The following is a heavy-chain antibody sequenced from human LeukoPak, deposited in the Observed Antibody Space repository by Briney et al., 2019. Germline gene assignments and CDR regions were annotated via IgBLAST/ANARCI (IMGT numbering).Heavy chain of an antibody. D-gene: IGHD3-3*01. CDR3: AGVYYDFWSGQIYGMDV. CDR2: IYYSGST. V-gene: IGHV4-59*01. CDR1: GGSISSYY. J-gene: IGHJ6*02. Sequence: SETLSLTCNVSGGSISSYYWSWIRQPPGKGLEWIGYIYYSGSTNYNPSLKSRVTISVDTSKNQFSLKLSSVTAADTAVYYCAGVYYDFWSGQIYGMDVWGQGTTVTVSS.